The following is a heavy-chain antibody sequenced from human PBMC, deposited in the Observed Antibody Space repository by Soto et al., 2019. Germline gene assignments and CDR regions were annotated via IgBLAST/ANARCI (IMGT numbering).Heavy chain of an antibody. Sequence: QVPLVQSGAEVKKPGASVKVSCKASGYTFTSYGISWVRQAPGQGLEWMGWISAYNGNTNYAQTLQGRVTMTTDTSTSTAYMELRSLRSDDTAVYYCARAQLEQWLGTPEGYWGQGTLVTVSS. D-gene: IGHD6-19*01. CDR1: GYTFTSYG. V-gene: IGHV1-18*01. CDR3: ARAQLEQWLGTPEGY. J-gene: IGHJ4*02. CDR2: ISAYNGNT.